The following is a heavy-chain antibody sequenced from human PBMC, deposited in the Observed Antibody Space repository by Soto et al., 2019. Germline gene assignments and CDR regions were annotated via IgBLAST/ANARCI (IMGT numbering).Heavy chain of an antibody. CDR3: ARVGGGIVARLYYYNSSGYPLDY. CDR1: GYTFTSYA. D-gene: IGHD3-22*01. Sequence: ASVKVSCKASGYTFTSYAMHWVRQAPGQRLEWMGWINAGNGNTKYSQKFQGRVTITRDTSASTAYMELSSLRSEDTAVYYCARVGGGIVARLYYYNSSGYPLDYWGQGTLVTVSS. J-gene: IGHJ4*02. CDR2: INAGNGNT. V-gene: IGHV1-3*01.